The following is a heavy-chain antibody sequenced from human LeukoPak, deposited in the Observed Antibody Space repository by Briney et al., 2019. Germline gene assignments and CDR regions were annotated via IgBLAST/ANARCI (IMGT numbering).Heavy chain of an antibody. V-gene: IGHV3-7*01. CDR2: IKQDGSER. CDR1: GFTLTSYW. D-gene: IGHD6-19*01. Sequence: SGGSLRLSCAASGFTLTSYWMSWVRQAPGKGLEWVANIKQDGSERYYVDSVKGRFTISRDNAKNSLYLQMNSLRAEDTGVYYCAGSGWQVYFDYWGQGTLVTVSS. J-gene: IGHJ4*02. CDR3: AGSGWQVYFDY.